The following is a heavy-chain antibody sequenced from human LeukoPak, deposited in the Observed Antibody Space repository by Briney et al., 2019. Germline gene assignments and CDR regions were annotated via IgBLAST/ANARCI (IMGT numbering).Heavy chain of an antibody. CDR1: GFTFSRYW. Sequence: PGGSLRLSCAASGFTFSRYWMTWVRQAPGKGLEWVANIKQDGSEKYYVDSVKGRFTISRDNAKNSLYLQMNSLRAEDTAVYYCARDGVITFGGVIVRMDVWGQGTTVTVSS. J-gene: IGHJ6*02. CDR2: IKQDGSEK. V-gene: IGHV3-7*01. CDR3: ARDGVITFGGVIVRMDV. D-gene: IGHD3-16*02.